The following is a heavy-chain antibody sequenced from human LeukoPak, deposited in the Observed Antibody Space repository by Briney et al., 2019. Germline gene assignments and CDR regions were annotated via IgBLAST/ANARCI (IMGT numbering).Heavy chain of an antibody. D-gene: IGHD3-10*01. J-gene: IGHJ4*02. CDR2: IYYSGNT. V-gene: IGHV4-39*07. Sequence: SETLSLTCSVSGGSIRSTTYYWGWIRQPPGKRLEWIASIYYSGNTYYSPSLMSRVTISVDTSKNQFSLNLRSVTAADTAVYYCARGRITMIRGIIISGYFDYWGQGALVTVSS. CDR3: ARGRITMIRGIIISGYFDY. CDR1: GGSIRSTTYY.